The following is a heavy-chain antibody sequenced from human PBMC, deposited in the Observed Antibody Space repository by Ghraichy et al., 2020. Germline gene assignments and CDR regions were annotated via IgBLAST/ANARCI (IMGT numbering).Heavy chain of an antibody. V-gene: IGHV3-21*01. CDR2: ISSSTRYI. CDR3: SRGGGAGTPVLYHMDV. D-gene: IGHD6-19*01. CDR1: GLMFSPNT. Sequence: GGSLRLSCVASGLMFSPNTMNWVRQAPGKGLEWGSSISSSTRYIYYADSVKGRFTISRDNAQNSLYLQMNSLRAEDTAVYYCSRGGGAGTPVLYHMDVWGLGTTFTVSS. J-gene: IGHJ6*02.